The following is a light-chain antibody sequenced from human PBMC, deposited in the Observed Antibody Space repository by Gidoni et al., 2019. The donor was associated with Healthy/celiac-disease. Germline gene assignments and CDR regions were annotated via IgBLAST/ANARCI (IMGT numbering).Light chain of an antibody. CDR1: QSVLYSSNNKNY. V-gene: IGKV4-1*01. Sequence: DIVMTQSPDSLAVSLGERTTINCKSSQSVLYSSNNKNYLAWYQQKPGQPPKLLIYWASTRESGVPDRFSCSGSGTDFTLTISSLQAEDVAVYSCQQYYTTPRAFGQGTKVEIK. CDR3: QQYYTTPRA. CDR2: WAS. J-gene: IGKJ1*01.